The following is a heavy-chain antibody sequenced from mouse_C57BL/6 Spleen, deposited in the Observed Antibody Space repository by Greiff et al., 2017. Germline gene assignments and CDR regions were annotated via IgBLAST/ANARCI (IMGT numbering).Heavy chain of an antibody. V-gene: IGHV1-69*01. J-gene: IGHJ4*01. CDR1: GYTFTRYW. CDR2: IDPSDSYT. Sequence: QVQLQQPGAELVMPGASVKLSCKASGYTFTRYWMHWVKQRPGQGLEWIGEIDPSDSYTNYNQKFKGKSTLTVDKSSSTAYMQLSSLTSEDSAVYYCARRGSSWDAMDYWGQGTSVTVSS. CDR3: ARRGSSWDAMDY. D-gene: IGHD1-1*01.